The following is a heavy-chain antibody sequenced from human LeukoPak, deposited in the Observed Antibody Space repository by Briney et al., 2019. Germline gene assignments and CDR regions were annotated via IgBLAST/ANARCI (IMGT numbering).Heavy chain of an antibody. CDR2: ISWNSGNI. CDR1: GFTFDDYA. CDR3: AKDTGDYGDYYFDC. J-gene: IGHJ4*02. V-gene: IGHV3-9*01. D-gene: IGHD4-17*01. Sequence: GGSLRLSCTASGFTFDDYAMHWVRQTPGKGLEWVSGISWNSGNIVYADSVKGRFTISRDNAKNSLYLQMNSLRAEDTALYYCAKDTGDYGDYYFDCWGQGTLVTVSS.